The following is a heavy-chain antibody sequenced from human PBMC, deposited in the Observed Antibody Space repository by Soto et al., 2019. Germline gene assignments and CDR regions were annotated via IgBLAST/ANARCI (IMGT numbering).Heavy chain of an antibody. CDR2: IYPSGRT. D-gene: IGHD3-16*01. CDR3: ARDYDVNTELDYWYFDL. Sequence: QVQLQESGPGLVKPSETLSLTCTVSGGSIRNYYWAWIRQSAGKGLEWIGRIYPSGRTHYNPSLTGRVSMSIDLSKNQFSLRLTSVTSADTATYYCARDYDVNTELDYWYFDLWGRGTLVTVSS. J-gene: IGHJ2*01. CDR1: GGSIRNYY. V-gene: IGHV4-4*07.